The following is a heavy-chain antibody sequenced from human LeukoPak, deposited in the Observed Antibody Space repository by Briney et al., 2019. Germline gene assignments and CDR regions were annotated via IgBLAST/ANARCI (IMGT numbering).Heavy chain of an antibody. CDR2: ISYDGSNK. V-gene: IGHV3-30*18. D-gene: IGHD6-19*01. CDR3: AKEISGWYFFDY. J-gene: IGHJ4*02. CDR1: GFTFSSYG. Sequence: PGRSLRLSCAASGFTFSSYGMHWVRQAPGKGLEWVAVISYDGSNKYYADSVKGRFTISRDNSKNTLYLQMNSLRAEDTAVYYCAKEISGWYFFDYWGQGTLVTVSS.